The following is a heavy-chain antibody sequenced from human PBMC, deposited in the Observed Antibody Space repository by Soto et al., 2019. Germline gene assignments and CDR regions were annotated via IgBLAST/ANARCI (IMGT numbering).Heavy chain of an antibody. J-gene: IGHJ3*02. CDR3: ARVERGTATTVVDAFDI. V-gene: IGHV4-34*01. CDR1: GGFVTSGSYY. D-gene: IGHD1-1*01. CDR2: MRHSGGT. Sequence: QVQLQQWGAGLLKPSETLSLTCAVYGGFVTSGSYYWSWIRQPPGKGLEWIGAMRHSGGTLFNPSLKSRVTISVDTSKNQFTLKMSSVTAADTALYYCARVERGTATTVVDAFDIWGPGTMVSVSS.